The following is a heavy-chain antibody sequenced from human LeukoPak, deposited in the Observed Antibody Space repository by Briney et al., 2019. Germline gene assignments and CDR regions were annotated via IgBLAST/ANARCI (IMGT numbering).Heavy chain of an antibody. V-gene: IGHV4-31*02. Sequence: KPSETLSLTCTVSGGSISSGDYYWSWIRQHPGKGLEWIGYIYYSGDTYYNPSLKSRVTISVDTSKNQFSLKLSSVTAADTAVYSWSRAPRDTKRWYYFDYWGQGTLVSVSS. CDR2: IYYSGDT. CDR3: SRAPRDTKRWYYFDY. CDR1: GGSISSGDYY. J-gene: IGHJ4*02. D-gene: IGHD2-15*01.